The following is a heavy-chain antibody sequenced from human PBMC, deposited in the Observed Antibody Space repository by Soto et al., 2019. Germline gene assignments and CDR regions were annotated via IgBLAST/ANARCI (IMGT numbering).Heavy chain of an antibody. Sequence: WGSLRLSCAASGFTFSDYYMSWIRQAPGKGLEWVSYISSSGSTIYYADSVKGRFTISRDNAKNPLYLQMNSLRAEDTAVYYCARTEGPGDPFDYWGQGTLVTVSS. CDR3: ARTEGPGDPFDY. CDR1: GFTFSDYY. CDR2: ISSSGSTI. V-gene: IGHV3-11*01. J-gene: IGHJ4*02. D-gene: IGHD4-17*01.